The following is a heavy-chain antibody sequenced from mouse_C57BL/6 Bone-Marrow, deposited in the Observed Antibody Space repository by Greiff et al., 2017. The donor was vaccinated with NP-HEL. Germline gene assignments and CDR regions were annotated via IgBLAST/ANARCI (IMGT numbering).Heavy chain of an antibody. Sequence: ESGPGLVKPSQSLSLTCSVTGYSITSGYYWNWIRQFPGNKLEWMGYISYDGSNNYNPSLKNRISITRDTSKNQFFLKLNSVTTEDTATYYCARSDSSGYYAMDYWGQGTSVTVSS. J-gene: IGHJ4*01. CDR1: GYSITSGYY. CDR2: ISYDGSN. D-gene: IGHD3-2*02. V-gene: IGHV3-6*01. CDR3: ARSDSSGYYAMDY.